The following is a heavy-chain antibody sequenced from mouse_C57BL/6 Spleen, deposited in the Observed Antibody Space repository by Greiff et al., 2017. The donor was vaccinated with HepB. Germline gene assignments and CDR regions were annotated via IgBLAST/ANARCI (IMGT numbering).Heavy chain of an antibody. CDR2: IWAGGST. CDR3: ARLEEI. V-gene: IGHV2-9*02. J-gene: IGHJ2*01. CDR1: GFSLTSYG. Sequence: QVQLKESGPGLVAPSQSLSITCTVSGFSLTSYGVHWVRQPPGKGLEWLGVIWAGGSTNYNSALMSRLSISKDNSKSQVVLKINSLQTDATAIYYCARLEEIWGQGTTLTVSS.